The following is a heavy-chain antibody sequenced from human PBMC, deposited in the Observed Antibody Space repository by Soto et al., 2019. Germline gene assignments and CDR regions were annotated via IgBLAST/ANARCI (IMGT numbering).Heavy chain of an antibody. Sequence: SQTLSLTCAISGDSVSSNSAAWNWIRQSPSRGLEWLGRTYYRSKWYNDYAVSVKSRITINPDTSKSQFSLQLNSVTPEDTAVYYCARDTVPMLRGRADYGMDVWGQGTTVTVSS. CDR1: GDSVSSNSAA. CDR3: ARDTVPMLRGRADYGMDV. D-gene: IGHD3-10*01. V-gene: IGHV6-1*01. CDR2: TYYRSKWYN. J-gene: IGHJ6*02.